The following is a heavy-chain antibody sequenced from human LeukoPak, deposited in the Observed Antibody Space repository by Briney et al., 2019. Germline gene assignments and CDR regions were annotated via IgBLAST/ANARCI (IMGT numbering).Heavy chain of an antibody. D-gene: IGHD2-2*01. Sequence: SETLSLTCTVSGGSIFSTTYYWGWIRQPPGKGLEWIGSIYYSGSTYYNPSLKSRVTISVDRSKNQFSLKLSSVTAADTAVYYCARDGIDIVVVPAAITGDAFDIWGQGTMVTVSS. J-gene: IGHJ3*02. CDR1: GGSIFSTTYY. CDR2: IYYSGST. CDR3: ARDGIDIVVVPAAITGDAFDI. V-gene: IGHV4-39*07.